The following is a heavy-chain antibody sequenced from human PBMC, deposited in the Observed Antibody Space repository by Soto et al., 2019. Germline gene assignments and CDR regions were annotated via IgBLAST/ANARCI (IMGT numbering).Heavy chain of an antibody. V-gene: IGHV3-53*01. J-gene: IGHJ4*02. D-gene: IGHD2-21*01. CDR2: IYTSGNT. CDR3: VLFILGQPY. CDR1: GFSVSSHY. Sequence: QPGGSLRLSCAASGFSVSSHYMGWVRQAPGKGLEWVSLIYTSGNTYYADSVKGRFTISRDNSKNMMYTQMNSLRAEDTAVYYCVLFILGQPYWGQGTLVTVSS.